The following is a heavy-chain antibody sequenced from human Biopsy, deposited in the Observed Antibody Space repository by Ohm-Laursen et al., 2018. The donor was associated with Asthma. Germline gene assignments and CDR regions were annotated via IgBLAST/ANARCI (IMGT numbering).Heavy chain of an antibody. D-gene: IGHD2-2*01. V-gene: IGHV1-69*13. J-gene: IGHJ5*02. CDR1: GGTFNTYV. CDR3: ARKAGSCISRTCYSLDL. CDR2: INSVFGTT. Sequence: SVKVSCKSLGGTFNTYVIGWVRQAPGQGPEWMGGINSVFGTTTYPQKFQDRVTITADDSTSTVYMELSSLRSEDTAVYYCARKAGSCISRTCYSLDLWGQGTLVTVSS.